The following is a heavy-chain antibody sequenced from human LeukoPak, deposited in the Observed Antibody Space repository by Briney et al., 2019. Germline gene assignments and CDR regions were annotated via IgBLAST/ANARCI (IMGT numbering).Heavy chain of an antibody. CDR3: ARGALAAAGTFDY. Sequence: SETLSLTCAVYGGSFSGYYWSWIRQPPGKGLEWIGEINHRGSTNYNPSLKSRVTISVDTSKNQFSLKLSSVTAADTAVYYCARGALAAAGTFDYWGQGTLVTVSS. V-gene: IGHV4-34*01. D-gene: IGHD6-13*01. CDR2: INHRGST. CDR1: GGSFSGYY. J-gene: IGHJ4*02.